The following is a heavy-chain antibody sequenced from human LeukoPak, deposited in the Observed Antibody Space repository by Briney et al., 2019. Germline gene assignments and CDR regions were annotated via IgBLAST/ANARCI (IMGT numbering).Heavy chain of an antibody. CDR2: IYTNGST. J-gene: IGHJ5*02. CDR1: NGSISSDTYF. Sequence: SETLSLTCTVSNGSISSDTYFWSWIRQPAGKGLEWIGRIYTNGSTNYNPSLKSRVTMSVDTSKNQFSLKLSSVTAADTAVYYCARAITMVRGVIIGDLNWFDPWGQGTLVTVSS. CDR3: ARAITMVRGVIIGDLNWFDP. V-gene: IGHV4-61*02. D-gene: IGHD3-10*01.